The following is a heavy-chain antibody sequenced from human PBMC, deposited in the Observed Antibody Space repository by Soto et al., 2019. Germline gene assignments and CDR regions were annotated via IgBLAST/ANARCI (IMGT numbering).Heavy chain of an antibody. Sequence: SETLSLTCTFSGASISNHYLNWIRQPPGKGLEWIGYIYNSGTTNYNPSLKSRVTISADTSKNQFSLKLTSVTAADTAVYFCGKDPNTGVVGIWGQGTMVTV. D-gene: IGHD3-3*01. J-gene: IGHJ3*02. CDR3: GKDPNTGVVGI. CDR2: IYNSGTT. CDR1: GASISNHY. V-gene: IGHV4-59*11.